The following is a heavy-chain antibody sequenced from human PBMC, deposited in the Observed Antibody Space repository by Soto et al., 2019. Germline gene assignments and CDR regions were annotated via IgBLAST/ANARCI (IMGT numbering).Heavy chain of an antibody. CDR2: IIPIFGTA. Sequence: SVKVSCKASGGTFSSYAISWVRQAPGQGLAWMGGIIPIFGTANYAQKFQGRVTITADESTSTAYMELSSLRSEDTAVYYCASSTGGYCSSTSCYTGRDWGQGTLVTVSS. D-gene: IGHD2-2*02. J-gene: IGHJ4*02. CDR1: GGTFSSYA. V-gene: IGHV1-69*13. CDR3: ASSTGGYCSSTSCYTGRD.